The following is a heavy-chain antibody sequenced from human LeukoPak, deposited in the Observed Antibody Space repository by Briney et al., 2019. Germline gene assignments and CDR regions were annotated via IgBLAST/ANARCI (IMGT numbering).Heavy chain of an antibody. CDR2: IYTSGST. J-gene: IGHJ6*03. CDR3: ARDSSGSPYYYYYMDV. V-gene: IGHV4-4*07. Sequence: PSETLSLTCTVSGGSISSYYWSWIRQPAGKGLEWIGRIYTSGSTNYNPSLKSRVTMSVDTSKNQFSLKLSSVTAADTAVYYCARDSSGSPYYYYYMDVWGKGTTVTVSS. D-gene: IGHD3-22*01. CDR1: GGSISSYY.